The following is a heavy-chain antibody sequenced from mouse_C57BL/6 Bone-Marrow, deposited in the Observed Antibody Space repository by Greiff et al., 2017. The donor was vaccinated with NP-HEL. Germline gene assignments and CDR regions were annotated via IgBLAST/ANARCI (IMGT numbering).Heavy chain of an antibody. Sequence: VQLQQSGAELVRPGTSVKVSCKASGYAFTNYLIEWVKQRPGQGLEWIRVINPGSGGTNYNEKFKGKATLTADKSSSTAYMQLSSLTSEDSAVYFCARCPSYYGNTYAMDYWGQGTSVTVSS. CDR3: ARCPSYYGNTYAMDY. V-gene: IGHV1-54*01. CDR1: GYAFTNYL. D-gene: IGHD2-10*01. CDR2: INPGSGGT. J-gene: IGHJ4*01.